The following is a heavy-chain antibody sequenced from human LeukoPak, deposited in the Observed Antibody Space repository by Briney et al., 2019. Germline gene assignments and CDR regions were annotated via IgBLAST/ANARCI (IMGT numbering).Heavy chain of an antibody. D-gene: IGHD3-3*01. CDR2: IIPIFGTA. V-gene: IGHV1-69*01. J-gene: IGHJ5*02. Sequence: LVKVSCKASVGTFSSYAISWVRQAPGRGREWVGGIIPIFGTANYAQKFQGRVTITADESTSTAYMELSSLRSEDTAVYYCARASPLNYDFWSGYYVNWFDPWGQGTLVTVSS. CDR3: ARASPLNYDFWSGYYVNWFDP. CDR1: VGTFSSYA.